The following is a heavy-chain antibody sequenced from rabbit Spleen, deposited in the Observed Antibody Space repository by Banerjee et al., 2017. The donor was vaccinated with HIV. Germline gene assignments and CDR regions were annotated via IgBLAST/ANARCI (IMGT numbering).Heavy chain of an antibody. J-gene: IGHJ4*01. Sequence: QEHLEESGGGLVKPETSLTLTCKASGFSFSDRDVMCWVRQAPGKGLEWIACINTATGKAVYASWAKGRFTISKTSSTTVTLQMTRLTAADTATYFCARDRAGDGSDHFDLWGPGTLVTVS. CDR2: INTATGKA. V-gene: IGHV1S45*01. CDR3: ARDRAGDGSDHFDL. CDR1: GFSFSDRDV. D-gene: IGHD5-1*01.